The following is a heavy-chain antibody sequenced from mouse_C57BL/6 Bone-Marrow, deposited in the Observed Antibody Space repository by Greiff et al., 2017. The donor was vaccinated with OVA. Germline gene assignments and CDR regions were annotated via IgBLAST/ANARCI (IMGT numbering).Heavy chain of an antibody. Sequence: VQLQQSGAELVRPGTSVKVSCKASGYAFTNYLIEWVKQRPGQGLEWIGVINPGSGGTNYNEKFKGKATMTADKSSSTAYMQLSSLTSEDYAVYFCATSGYYYGSRWYFDVWGTGTTVTVSS. J-gene: IGHJ1*03. CDR1: GYAFTNYL. V-gene: IGHV1-54*01. CDR3: ATSGYYYGSRWYFDV. D-gene: IGHD1-1*01. CDR2: INPGSGGT.